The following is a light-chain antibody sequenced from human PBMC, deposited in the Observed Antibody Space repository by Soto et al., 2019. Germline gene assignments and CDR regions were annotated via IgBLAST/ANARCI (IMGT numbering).Light chain of an antibody. Sequence: QSALTQPPSASGSPGQSVTISCTGTSSDIGGYDYVSWYQQHPGKAPKLMIYEVTKRPSGVPDRFHGSKSGSTASLAVSGLQADDEADYYCSSYAGSSWVFGAGTKVTVL. CDR1: SSDIGGYDY. V-gene: IGLV2-8*01. CDR3: SSYAGSSWV. J-gene: IGLJ3*02. CDR2: EVT.